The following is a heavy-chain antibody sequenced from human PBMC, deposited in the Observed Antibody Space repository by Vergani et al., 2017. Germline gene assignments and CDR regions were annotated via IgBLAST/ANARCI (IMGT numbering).Heavy chain of an antibody. CDR1: GGTFSSYA. CDR2: IIPIFGTA. V-gene: IGHV1-69*01. Sequence: QVQLVQSGAEVKKPGSSVKVSCKASGGTFSSYAISWVRQAPGQGLEWMGGIIPIFGTANYAQKFQGRVTITADESTSTAYMELSSLRSEDTAVYYCAKGNGQYYDFWSGYYPSDDWFDPWGQGTLVTVSS. J-gene: IGHJ5*02. D-gene: IGHD3-3*01. CDR3: AKGNGQYYDFWSGYYPSDDWFDP.